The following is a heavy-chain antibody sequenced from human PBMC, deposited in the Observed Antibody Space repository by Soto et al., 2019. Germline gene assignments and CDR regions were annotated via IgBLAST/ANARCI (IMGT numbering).Heavy chain of an antibody. J-gene: IGHJ5*02. V-gene: IGHV4-59*01. CDR3: ARALPIAVAGTPQFGWFDP. Sequence: QVQLQESGPGLVKPSETLSLTCTVSGGSISSYYWSWIRQPPGKGLEWIGYIYYSGSTNYNPSLKSRLTISVDTSKSHFSLKLSSVTAADTAVYYCARALPIAVAGTPQFGWFDPWGQGTLVTVSS. D-gene: IGHD6-19*01. CDR1: GGSISSYY. CDR2: IYYSGST.